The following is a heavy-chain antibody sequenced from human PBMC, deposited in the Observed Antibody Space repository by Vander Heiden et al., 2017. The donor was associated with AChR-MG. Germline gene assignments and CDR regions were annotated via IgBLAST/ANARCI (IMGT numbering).Heavy chain of an antibody. V-gene: IGHV1-2*02. CDR1: GYNFNIYF. CDR3: ARYGTYSSSSWSDF. J-gene: IGHJ4*02. D-gene: IGHD6-6*01. CDR2: LNPNTGGT. Sequence: QVQLVQSGAEVKKPGASVKVSCRASGYNFNIYFIHWVRQAPGQGLEWLGWLNPNTGGTNYAQKFQGRVTMTRDMSISTAYMDLSSLRSDDTAVYYCARYGTYSSSSWSDFWDQGTLVTVSS.